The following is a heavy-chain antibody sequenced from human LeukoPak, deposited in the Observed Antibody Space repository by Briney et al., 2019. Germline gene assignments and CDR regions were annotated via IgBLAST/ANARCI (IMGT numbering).Heavy chain of an antibody. CDR1: GYSLGKNYY. D-gene: IGHD3-16*01. V-gene: IGHV4-38-2*01. CDR3: ARYDSRGSASTRFDY. J-gene: IGHJ4*02. CDR2: IYGRAST. Sequence: SETLSLTCAVSGYSLGKNYYWGWIRQSPGKGLEWIGRIYGRASTSYNPSLMNRVTMSVDTSKKHFSLQLTSVTAADTAVYYCARYDSRGSASTRFDYWGPGILVTVSS.